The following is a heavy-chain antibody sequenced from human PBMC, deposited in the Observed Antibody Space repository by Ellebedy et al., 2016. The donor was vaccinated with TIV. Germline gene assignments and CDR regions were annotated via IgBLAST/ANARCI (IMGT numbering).Heavy chain of an antibody. CDR2: ISYDGSNK. CDR3: ARESAGGYYPYYFDY. V-gene: IGHV3-30-3*01. CDR1: GFTFSSYA. Sequence: GESLKISXAASGFTFSSYAMHWVRQAPGKGLEWVAVISYDGSNKYYADSVKGRFTISRDNSKNTLYLQMNSLRAEDTAVYYCARESAGGYYPYYFDYWGQGTLVTVSS. D-gene: IGHD3-22*01. J-gene: IGHJ4*02.